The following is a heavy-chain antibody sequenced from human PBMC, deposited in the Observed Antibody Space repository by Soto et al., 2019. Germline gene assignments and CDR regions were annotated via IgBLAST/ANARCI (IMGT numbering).Heavy chain of an antibody. CDR1: GGSISSYY. CDR3: ARGSDFWSGYNGGPNWFDP. CDR2: IYYSGST. D-gene: IGHD3-3*01. V-gene: IGHV4-59*01. Sequence: SETLSLTCTVSGGSISSYYWSWIRQPPGKGLEWIGYIYYSGSTNYNPSLKSRVTISVDTSKNQFSLKLSSVTAAETAVYYCARGSDFWSGYNGGPNWFDPWGQGTLVTVSS. J-gene: IGHJ5*02.